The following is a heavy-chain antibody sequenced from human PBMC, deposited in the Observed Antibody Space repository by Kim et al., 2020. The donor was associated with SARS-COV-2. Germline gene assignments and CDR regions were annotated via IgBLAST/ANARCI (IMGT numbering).Heavy chain of an antibody. V-gene: IGHV3-23*01. CDR2: ISDSVRFT. CDR1: GFSFSSYA. Sequence: GGSLRLSCAASGFSFSSYAMNWVRQAPGKWLECVSAISDSVRFTFYADSVKGRFTVSRDSSNNTLYLSMNSLRADDTAVYYCAKVLLSPGMATAGTLAFDIWGQGTKVTVSS. J-gene: IGHJ3*02. CDR3: AKVLLSPGMATAGTLAFDI. D-gene: IGHD6-13*01.